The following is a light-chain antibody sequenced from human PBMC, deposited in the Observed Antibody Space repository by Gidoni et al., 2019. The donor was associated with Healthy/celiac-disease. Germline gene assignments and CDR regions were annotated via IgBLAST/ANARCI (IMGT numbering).Light chain of an antibody. CDR2: AAS. CDR1: QSISSY. CDR3: QQSYSTRLPT. J-gene: IGKJ1*01. Sequence: DIQMTQSPSSLSASVGDRVTITCRASQSISSYLNWYQQKPGKAPKLLIYAASSLQSGVPSKFSGSGSGTDFTLTISSLQPEDFATYYCQQSYSTRLPTFGQGTKVEIK. V-gene: IGKV1-39*01.